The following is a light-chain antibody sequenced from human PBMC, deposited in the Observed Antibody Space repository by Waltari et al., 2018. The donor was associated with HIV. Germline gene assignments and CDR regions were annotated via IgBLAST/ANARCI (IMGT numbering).Light chain of an antibody. V-gene: IGLV3-21*04. CDR1: NIGNRD. CDR3: QVWDSGSDHV. CDR2: DYD. Sequence: SYVLTQPPSISVAPGKTAKITCGGNNIGNRDVHWYQQKPGQAPILVIFDYDHRPSGIPERFSGSNSDNTATLTINRVEVGDEADYYCQVWDSGSDHVFGSGTTVTVL. J-gene: IGLJ1*01.